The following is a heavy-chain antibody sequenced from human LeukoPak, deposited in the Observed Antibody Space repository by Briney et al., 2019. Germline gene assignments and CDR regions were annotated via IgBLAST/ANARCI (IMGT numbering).Heavy chain of an antibody. D-gene: IGHD6-13*01. CDR3: AKTGSSSWGYFDY. V-gene: IGHV3-11*04. J-gene: IGHJ4*02. Sequence: PGGSLRLSCAASGLTFSDYHMSWIRQAPGKGLEWLSYISNSGTTIYQADSVKGRFTISRDNSKNTLYLQVNSLRAEDTAVYYCAKTGSSSWGYFDYWGQGTLVTVSS. CDR2: ISNSGTTI. CDR1: GLTFSDYH.